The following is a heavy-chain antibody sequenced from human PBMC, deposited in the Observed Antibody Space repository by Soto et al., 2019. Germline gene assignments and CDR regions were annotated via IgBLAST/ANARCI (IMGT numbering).Heavy chain of an antibody. D-gene: IGHD4-17*01. J-gene: IGHJ6*03. CDR1: GDTFSNHT. CDR3: ARVAEMGTVTEGYYYYMDV. V-gene: IGHV1-69*04. CDR2: IIPILGVA. Sequence: QVQLVQSGAEVKKPGSSVKVSCKASGDTFSNHTISWVRQAPGQGLEWMGRIIPILGVANDAQKFQGRVSITADKSTTIACMELSSLRSADTAVYYCARVAEMGTVTEGYYYYMDVWGKGTTVTVSS.